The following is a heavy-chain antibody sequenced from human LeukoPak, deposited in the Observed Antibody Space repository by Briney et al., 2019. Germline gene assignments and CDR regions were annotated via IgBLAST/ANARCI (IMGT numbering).Heavy chain of an antibody. CDR1: GFTFSDYY. CDR2: ISYTGST. Sequence: GSLRLSCAASGFTFSDYYMSWIRQPPGKGLEWIGSISYTGSTFYNPSLKSRVTVSVDTSKNHFSLELSSVTATDTAVYYCARHARSGCSSPSCYSDYWGQGTLVTVSS. J-gene: IGHJ4*02. V-gene: IGHV4-39*01. CDR3: ARHARSGCSSPSCYSDY. D-gene: IGHD2-2*01.